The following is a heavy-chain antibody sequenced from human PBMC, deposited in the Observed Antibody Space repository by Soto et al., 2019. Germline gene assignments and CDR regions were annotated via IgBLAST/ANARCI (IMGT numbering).Heavy chain of an antibody. J-gene: IGHJ4*02. D-gene: IGHD6-13*01. V-gene: IGHV4-4*07. CDR3: ARDDWYSSSWYFDY. CDR2: IYTSGST. Sequence: SETLSLTCTVSGGSISSYYWSWIRQPAGKGLEWIGRIYTSGSTNYNPSLKSRVTMSVDTSKNQFSLKLSSVTAADTAVYYCARDDWYSSSWYFDYWGQGTLVTVSS. CDR1: GGSISSYY.